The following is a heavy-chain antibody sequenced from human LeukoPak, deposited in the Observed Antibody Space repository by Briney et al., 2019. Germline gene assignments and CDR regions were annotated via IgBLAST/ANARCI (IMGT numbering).Heavy chain of an antibody. J-gene: IGHJ4*02. CDR3: ARHTNTTGYSSGWLDY. CDR1: GGSISSSSAY. V-gene: IGHV4-39*01. Sequence: SETLSLTCTLSGGSISSSSAYWGWIRQPPGKGLERIGSIYYSGSTYYNPSLKSRLTISLDTPKNQSSLKQSSVTAADPAVYCCARHTNTTGYSSGWLDYWGQGTLVTVCS. CDR2: IYYSGST. D-gene: IGHD6-19*01.